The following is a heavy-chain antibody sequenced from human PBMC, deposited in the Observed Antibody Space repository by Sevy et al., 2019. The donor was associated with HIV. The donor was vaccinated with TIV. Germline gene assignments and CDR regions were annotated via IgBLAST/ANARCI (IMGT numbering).Heavy chain of an antibody. CDR3: ARDKNYYVSGSFDY. D-gene: IGHD3-10*01. J-gene: IGHJ4*01. Sequence: ASVKVSCKASGGIFRSNAISWVRQAPGQGLEWMGGIIAVFGTTNYAQKFQGRVTITADESMSTAYMELSSLRSEDTAVYYCARDKNYYVSGSFDYWGQGSQVTVSS. CDR2: IIAVFGTT. V-gene: IGHV1-69*13. CDR1: GGIFRSNA.